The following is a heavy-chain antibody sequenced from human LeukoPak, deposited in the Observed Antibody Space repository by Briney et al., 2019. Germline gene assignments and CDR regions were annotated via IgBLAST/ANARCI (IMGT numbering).Heavy chain of an antibody. CDR2: INHSGST. V-gene: IGHV4-34*01. D-gene: IGHD3-3*01. J-gene: IGHJ6*03. CDR3: ARGLPYDFWSGYYRTYYYYYMDV. CDR1: GGSFSGYY. Sequence: TSETLSLTCAVYGGSFSGYYWSWIRQPPGKGLEWIGEINHSGSTNYNPSLKSRVTISVDTSKNQFSLKLSSVTAAHTAVYYCARGLPYDFWSGYYRTYYYYYMDVWGKGTTVTVSS.